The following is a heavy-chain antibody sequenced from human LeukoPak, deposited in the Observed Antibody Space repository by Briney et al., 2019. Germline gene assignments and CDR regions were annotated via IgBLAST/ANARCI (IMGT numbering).Heavy chain of an antibody. CDR1: GGSISSYY. CDR3: ARGHEVATIRYFDY. Sequence: PSETLSLTCTVSGGSISSYYWSWIRQPPGKGLEWIGYIYYSGSTNYNPSLKSRVTISVDTSKNQFSLKLSSVTAADTAVYYCARGHEVATIRYFDYWGQGTLVTVSS. CDR2: IYYSGST. D-gene: IGHD5-24*01. V-gene: IGHV4-59*01. J-gene: IGHJ4*02.